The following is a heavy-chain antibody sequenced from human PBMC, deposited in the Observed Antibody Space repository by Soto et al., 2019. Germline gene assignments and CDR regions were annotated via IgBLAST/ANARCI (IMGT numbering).Heavy chain of an antibody. CDR1: GGSFSGYY. V-gene: IGHV4-34*01. D-gene: IGHD3-3*01. Sequence: SETLSLTCAVYGGSFSGYYWSWIRQPPGKGLEWIGEINHSGSTNYNPSLKSRVTISVDTSKNQFSLKLSSVTAADTAVYYCARGRVRALGGYDFWSGSSPTRYYYGMDVWGQGTTVTVSS. CDR3: ARGRVRALGGYDFWSGSSPTRYYYGMDV. J-gene: IGHJ6*02. CDR2: INHSGST.